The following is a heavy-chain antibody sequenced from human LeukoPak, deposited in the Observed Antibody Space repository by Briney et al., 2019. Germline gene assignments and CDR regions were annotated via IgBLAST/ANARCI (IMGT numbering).Heavy chain of an antibody. CDR2: ISSSTSTI. D-gene: IGHD3-3*01. V-gene: IGHV3-48*02. CDR1: GFTVSSYG. CDR3: ARGWREFYFEY. Sequence: PGRSLRLSCAASGFTVSSYGMHWVRQAPGKGLEWVSYISSSTSTIYYADSVKGRFTISRDNAKNSLYLHMNSLRDEDTAVYYCARGWREFYFEYWGQGNLVTVSS. J-gene: IGHJ4*02.